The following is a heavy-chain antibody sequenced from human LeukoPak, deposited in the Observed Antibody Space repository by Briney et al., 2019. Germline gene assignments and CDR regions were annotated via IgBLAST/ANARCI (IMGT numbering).Heavy chain of an antibody. V-gene: IGHV4-39*07. Sequence: SETLSLTCTVSGGSISSSSYYWGWIRQPPGKGLEWIGSIYYSGSTYYNPSLKSRVTISVDTSKNQFSLKLSSVTAADTAVYYCAKDMVRGVISKSPLDYWGQGTLVTVSS. CDR3: AKDMVRGVISKSPLDY. J-gene: IGHJ4*02. CDR1: GGSISSSSYY. D-gene: IGHD3-10*01. CDR2: IYYSGST.